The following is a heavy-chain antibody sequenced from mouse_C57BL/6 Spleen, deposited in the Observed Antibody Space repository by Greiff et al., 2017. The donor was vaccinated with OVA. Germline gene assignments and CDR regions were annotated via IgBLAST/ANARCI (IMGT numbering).Heavy chain of an antibody. V-gene: IGHV3-6*01. CDR2: ISYDGSN. CDR1: GYSITSGYY. CDR3: ARARDYAYAMDY. Sequence: EVKLMESGPGLVKPSQSLSLTCSVTGYSITSGYYWNWIRQFPGNKLEWMGYISYDGSNNYNPSLKNRISITRDTSKNQFFLKLNSVTTEDTATYYCARARDYAYAMDYWGQGTSVTVSS. J-gene: IGHJ4*01. D-gene: IGHD1-1*01.